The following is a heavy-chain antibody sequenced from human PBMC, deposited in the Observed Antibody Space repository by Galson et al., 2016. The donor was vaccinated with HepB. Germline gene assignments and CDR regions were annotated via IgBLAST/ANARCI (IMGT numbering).Heavy chain of an antibody. CDR3: AFGGTPDAFDI. CDR2: NYYSGST. V-gene: IGHV4-59*01. J-gene: IGHJ3*02. CDR1: GGSISSYY. Sequence: SETLSLTCTVSGGSISSYYWSWIRQPPGKGLEWIGYNYYSGSTNYNPSLKSRVTISVDTSKNQFSLKLSSVTAADTAIYYCAFGGTPDAFDIWGQGTMVTVSS. D-gene: IGHD2-15*01.